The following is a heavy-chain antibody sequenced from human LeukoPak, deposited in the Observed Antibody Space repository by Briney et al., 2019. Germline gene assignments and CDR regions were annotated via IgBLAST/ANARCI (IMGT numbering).Heavy chain of an antibody. J-gene: IGHJ6*03. D-gene: IGHD5-18*01. CDR3: ARDGDSYGYYYYYYMDV. CDR2: INPNSGGT. CDR1: GYTFTGYY. V-gene: IGHV1-2*06. Sequence: ASVKVSCKASGYTFTGYYMHWVRQAPGQGLEWMGRINPNSGGTNYAQKFQGRVTMTRDTSISTAYMELSRLRSDDTAVYYCARDGDSYGYYYYYYMDVWGKGTTATVSS.